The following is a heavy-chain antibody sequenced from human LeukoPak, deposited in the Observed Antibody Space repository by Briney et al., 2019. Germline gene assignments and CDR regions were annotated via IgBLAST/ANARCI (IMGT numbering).Heavy chain of an antibody. CDR2: INSDGSST. Sequence: PGGSLRLSCAASGFTFSSYWMHWVRQAPGKGLVWVSRINSDGSSTSYADSVKGRFTISRDNAKNTLYLQMNSLRAEDTAVYYCARGGGDYVYYYGMDVWGQGTTVTVSS. J-gene: IGHJ6*02. D-gene: IGHD4-17*01. CDR3: ARGGGDYVYYYGMDV. V-gene: IGHV3-74*01. CDR1: GFTFSSYW.